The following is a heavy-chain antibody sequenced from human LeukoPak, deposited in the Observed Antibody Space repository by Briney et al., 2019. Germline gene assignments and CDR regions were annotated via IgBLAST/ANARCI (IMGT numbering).Heavy chain of an antibody. CDR3: ARLYSSSSGLRASDY. CDR2: ISGSGSST. Sequence: GGSLRLSCAGSGFTFSSYEMNWVRQAPGKGLEWVSYISGSGSSTYYADSVKGRFTISRDNAKNSLYLQMNSLRAEDTATYYCARLYSSSSGLRASDYWGQGTLVTVSS. V-gene: IGHV3-48*03. CDR1: GFTFSSYE. J-gene: IGHJ4*02. D-gene: IGHD6-6*01.